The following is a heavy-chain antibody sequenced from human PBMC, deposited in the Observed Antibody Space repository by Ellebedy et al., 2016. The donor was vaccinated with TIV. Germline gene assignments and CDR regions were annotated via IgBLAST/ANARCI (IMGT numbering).Heavy chain of an antibody. J-gene: IGHJ4*02. Sequence: PSRGLEWLGRTYYRSKWYHDYAVSVKSRISINPDTSENQFSLHLGSVTPEDTAVYYCAREASRLFDFWGQGILVTVSS. CDR3: AREASRLFDF. CDR2: TYYRSKWYH. V-gene: IGHV6-1*01.